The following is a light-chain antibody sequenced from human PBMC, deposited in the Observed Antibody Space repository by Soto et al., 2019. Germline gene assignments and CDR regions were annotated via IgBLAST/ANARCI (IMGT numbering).Light chain of an antibody. CDR3: QQYDNLPIT. CDR2: DAS. Sequence: DIQMTQSPSSLSASVGDRVTITCQASQDISNYLNWYQQKPGKAPKLLIYDASNLETGVPSRFSGSGSGTDFIFTIGSLQPEDIATYYCQQYDNLPITFGQGTRLEIK. CDR1: QDISNY. J-gene: IGKJ5*01. V-gene: IGKV1-33*01.